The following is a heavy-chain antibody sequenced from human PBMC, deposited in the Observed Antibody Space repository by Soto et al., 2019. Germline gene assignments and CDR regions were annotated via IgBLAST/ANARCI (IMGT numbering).Heavy chain of an antibody. CDR3: ARDRYGDYVGDAFDI. J-gene: IGHJ3*02. Sequence: PSETLSLTCAVSGGSISSGGYSWSWIRQPPGKGLEWIGYIYHSGSTYYNPSLKSRVTISVDRSKNQFSLKLSSVTAADTAVYYCARDRYGDYVGDAFDIWGQGTMVTVSS. V-gene: IGHV4-30-2*01. D-gene: IGHD4-17*01. CDR1: GGSISSGGYS. CDR2: IYHSGST.